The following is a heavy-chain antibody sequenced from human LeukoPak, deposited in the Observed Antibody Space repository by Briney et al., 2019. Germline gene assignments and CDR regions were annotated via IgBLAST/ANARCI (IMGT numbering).Heavy chain of an antibody. D-gene: IGHD3-10*01. CDR3: AKDRAVLLWFGELDHFDY. J-gene: IGHJ4*02. CDR1: GFTFSSYA. CDR2: ISGSGGST. Sequence: GGSLRLSCAASGFTFSSYAMSWVRQAPGKGLEWVSAISGSGGSTYYADSVKGRFTISRDNSKNTLYLQMNSLRAEDTAVYYCAKDRAVLLWFGELDHFDYWGQGTLVTVSS. V-gene: IGHV3-23*01.